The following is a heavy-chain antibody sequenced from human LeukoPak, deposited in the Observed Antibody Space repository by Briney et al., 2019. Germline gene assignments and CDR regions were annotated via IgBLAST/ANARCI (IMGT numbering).Heavy chain of an antibody. V-gene: IGHV4-4*07. CDR1: GGSFSSYY. Sequence: SETLSLTCAAYGGSFSSYYWSWIRQPAGKGLEWIGRIYTNGSTNYNPSLKSGVTMSVDTSKNQFSLKLSSVTAADTAVYYCARDEAGFDYWGQGTLVTVSS. CDR2: IYTNGST. D-gene: IGHD6-19*01. CDR3: ARDEAGFDY. J-gene: IGHJ4*02.